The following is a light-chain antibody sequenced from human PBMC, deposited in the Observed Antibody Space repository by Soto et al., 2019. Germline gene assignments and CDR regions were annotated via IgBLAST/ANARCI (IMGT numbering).Light chain of an antibody. V-gene: IGLV2-8*01. J-gene: IGLJ2*01. CDR3: SSYGGSNNLI. CDR2: EVT. CDR1: SSDVGIYNY. Sequence: QSALTQPPSASGSPGQSVTISCTGTSSDVGIYNYVSWYQQHPGEAPKLMIYEVTKRSSGVPDRFSGSKSGNTASLTVSGLQAEDEADYYCSSYGGSNNLIFGGGTKVTVL.